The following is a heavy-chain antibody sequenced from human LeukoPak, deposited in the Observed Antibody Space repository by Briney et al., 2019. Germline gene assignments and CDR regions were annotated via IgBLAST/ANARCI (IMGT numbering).Heavy chain of an antibody. V-gene: IGHV3-53*01. CDR2: IYSGGST. CDR1: GFIVSNNY. Sequence: GGSLRLSCAASGFIVSNNYMNWVRQAPGKGLEWVSVIYSGGSTYYADSVKGRFTISRDNSKNTLYLQMNSLRAEDTAVYYCARGYQSYYDFWSGYLLDYGMDVWGQGTTVTVSS. CDR3: ARGYQSYYDFWSGYLLDYGMDV. D-gene: IGHD3-3*01. J-gene: IGHJ6*02.